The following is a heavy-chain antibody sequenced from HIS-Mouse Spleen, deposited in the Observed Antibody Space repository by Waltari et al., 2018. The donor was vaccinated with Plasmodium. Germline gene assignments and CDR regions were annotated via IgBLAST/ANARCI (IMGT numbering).Heavy chain of an antibody. D-gene: IGHD6-13*01. Sequence: EVQLVESGGGLVKPGGSLRLSCAASGFTFSSYSRNWVRQAPGKGLECCSSISSSSSYIYYADSVKGRFTISRDNAKNSLYLQMNSLRAEDTAVYYCARDRSAAALLGYWGQGTLVTVSS. V-gene: IGHV3-21*01. CDR3: ARDRSAAALLGY. CDR2: ISSSSSYI. CDR1: GFTFSSYS. J-gene: IGHJ4*02.